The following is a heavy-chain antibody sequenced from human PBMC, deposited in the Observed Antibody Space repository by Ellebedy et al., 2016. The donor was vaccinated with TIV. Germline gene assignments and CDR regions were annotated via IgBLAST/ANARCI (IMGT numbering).Heavy chain of an antibody. Sequence: GESLKISXAVSGFTFSSYDMHWVRQVPGQSVEWVSGIGAAGETWYAGSVKGRFTISRENAKTSLYLEMNSLRGEDTAVYYCAKRGPGPHDHGLDVWGQGTTVTVSS. V-gene: IGHV3-13*01. CDR2: IGAAGET. J-gene: IGHJ6*02. CDR1: GFTFSSYD. D-gene: IGHD1-1*01. CDR3: AKRGPGPHDHGLDV.